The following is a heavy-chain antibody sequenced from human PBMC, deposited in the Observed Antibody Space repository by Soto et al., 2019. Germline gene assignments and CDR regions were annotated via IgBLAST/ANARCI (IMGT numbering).Heavy chain of an antibody. Sequence: QVQLVQSGAEVREPGASVRISCRASGYSFGSYALRWVRQTPGRGLEWVGWINADNGLTRYAEKVLGRVSLMIDTLLNTEDMGLRCDKSADTSVSCGAGDQQFWGQWT. V-gene: IGHV1-3*01. J-gene: IGHJ1*01. D-gene: IGHD2-2*01. CDR1: GYSFGSYA. CDR2: INADNGLT. CDR3: AGDQQF.